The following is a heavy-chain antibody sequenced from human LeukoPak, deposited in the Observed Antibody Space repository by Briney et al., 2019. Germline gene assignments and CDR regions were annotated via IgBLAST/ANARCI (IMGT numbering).Heavy chain of an antibody. V-gene: IGHV3-23*01. CDR3: AKMYYDILTGYRTQTFFDY. D-gene: IGHD3-9*01. CDR2: ISGSGGST. J-gene: IGHJ4*02. CDR1: GFTFSSYG. Sequence: GGSLRLSCAASGFTFSSYGMSWVRQAPGKGLEWVSAISGSGGSTYYADSVKGRFTISRDNSKNTLYLQMNSLRAEDTAVYYCAKMYYDILTGYRTQTFFDYWGQGTLVTVSS.